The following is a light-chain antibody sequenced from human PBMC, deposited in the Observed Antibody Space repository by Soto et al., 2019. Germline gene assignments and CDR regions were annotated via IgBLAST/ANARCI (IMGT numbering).Light chain of an antibody. CDR1: QTILTY. CDR2: AAS. CDR3: QQYDNYPLT. Sequence: DIQMTQSPSSLSASVGDRVTITCRASQTILTYLNWYQQKPGKAPKLLIYAASSLQSGVPSRFSGGGSATDFTLTISSLQPEDFATYYCQQYDNYPLTFGGGTKVEI. V-gene: IGKV1-39*01. J-gene: IGKJ4*01.